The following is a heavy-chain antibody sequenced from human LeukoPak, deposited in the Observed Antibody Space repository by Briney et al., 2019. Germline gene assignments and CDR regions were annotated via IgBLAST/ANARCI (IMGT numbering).Heavy chain of an antibody. CDR3: VRDSCSGGSCYSDGFDY. J-gene: IGHJ4*02. D-gene: IGHD2-15*01. V-gene: IGHV3-21*01. Sequence: GGSLRLSCAASGFTFSIYSMNWVRQAPGKGLEWVSSISSSSNYIYYADSVKGRFTISRDNTKNSLYLQMNSLRAEDTAVYYCVRDSCSGGSCYSDGFDYWGQGTLVTVSS. CDR2: ISSSSNYI. CDR1: GFTFSIYS.